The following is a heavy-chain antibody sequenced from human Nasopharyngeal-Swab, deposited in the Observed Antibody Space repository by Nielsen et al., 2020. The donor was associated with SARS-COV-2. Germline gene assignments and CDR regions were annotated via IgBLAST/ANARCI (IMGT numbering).Heavy chain of an antibody. CDR2: INHSGST. CDR3: ARGSARHSSGLDC. J-gene: IGHJ4*02. D-gene: IGHD6-19*01. CDR1: GGSFSGYY. Sequence: SETLSLTCAVYGGSFSGYYWSWIRQPPGKGLEWIGEINHSGSTNYNPSLKSRVTISVDTSKNQFSLKLSSVTAADTAVYYCARGSARHSSGLDCWGQGTLVTVSS. V-gene: IGHV4-34*01.